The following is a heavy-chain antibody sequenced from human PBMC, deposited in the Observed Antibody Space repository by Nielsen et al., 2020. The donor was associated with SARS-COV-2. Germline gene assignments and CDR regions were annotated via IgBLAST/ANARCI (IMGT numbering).Heavy chain of an antibody. CDR1: GGSISSHEYY. CDR3: ARDLQGYMYYWGMDI. V-gene: IGHV4-30-4*01. CDR2: IYYSGNT. D-gene: IGHD2-8*01. Sequence: SETLSLTCSVSGGSISSHEYYWSWIRQSPGRGLEWIGYIYYSGNTYYNPPLKSRVTISVDTSRNQFSLRLDSVTAADTAQYYCARDLQGYMYYWGMDIWGQGTTVTVSS. J-gene: IGHJ6*02.